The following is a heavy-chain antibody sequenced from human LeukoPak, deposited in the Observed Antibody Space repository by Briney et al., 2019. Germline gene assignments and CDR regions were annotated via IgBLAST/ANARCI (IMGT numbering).Heavy chain of an antibody. Sequence: ASVKVSCKASGYTFTSYDINWVRQATGQGLEWMGWMNPNSGNTGYAQKFQGRVTMTRDTSISTAYMELSRLRSDDTAVYYCTRVSRGYSYFPGYWGQGTLVTVSS. CDR3: TRVSRGYSYFPGY. J-gene: IGHJ4*02. D-gene: IGHD5-18*01. CDR1: GYTFTSYD. V-gene: IGHV1-8*01. CDR2: MNPNSGNT.